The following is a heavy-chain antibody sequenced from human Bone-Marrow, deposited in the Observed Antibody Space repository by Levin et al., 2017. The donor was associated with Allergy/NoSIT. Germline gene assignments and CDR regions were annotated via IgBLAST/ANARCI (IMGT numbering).Heavy chain of an antibody. CDR3: ARLTVGRYFDWVFINDAFDI. J-gene: IGHJ3*02. D-gene: IGHD3-9*01. V-gene: IGHV3-30-3*01. CDR1: GFTFSSYA. Sequence: PGGSLRLSCAASGFTFSSYAMHWVRQAPGKGLEWVAVISYHESTEYYADSVKGRFTISRDNSNNTLVLQMNSLRAEDTAVYVCARLTVGRYFDWVFINDAFDIWGQGTMVTVSS. CDR2: ISYHESTE.